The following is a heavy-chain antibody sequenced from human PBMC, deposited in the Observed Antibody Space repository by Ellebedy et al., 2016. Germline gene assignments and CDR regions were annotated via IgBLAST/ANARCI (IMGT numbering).Heavy chain of an antibody. Sequence: GGSLRLSCAASGFTFSSYGMHWVRKAPGKGLEWVAVISYDGSNKYYADSVKGRFTISRANSKNTLYLQMNSLRAEDTAVYYCAKGRYSSGWYASQDYYYYGMDVWGQGTTVTVSS. D-gene: IGHD6-19*01. V-gene: IGHV3-30*18. CDR3: AKGRYSSGWYASQDYYYYGMDV. CDR2: ISYDGSNK. CDR1: GFTFSSYG. J-gene: IGHJ6*02.